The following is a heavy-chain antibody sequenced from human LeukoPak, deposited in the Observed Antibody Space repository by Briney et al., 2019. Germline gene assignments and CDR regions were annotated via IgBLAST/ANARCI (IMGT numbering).Heavy chain of an antibody. CDR2: IIPIFGRA. D-gene: IGHD4-17*01. CDR1: GGTFTNYA. V-gene: IGHV1-69*06. J-gene: IGHJ5*02. Sequence: GAAVNVSFKGSGGTFTNYAISLVRQAPGPGQGWMGGIIPIFGRANYAQKFQGRVTITVDKSTSTAYMELSSLRSEDTAVYYCARSTVTTSGWFDPWGQGTLVTVSS. CDR3: ARSTVTTSGWFDP.